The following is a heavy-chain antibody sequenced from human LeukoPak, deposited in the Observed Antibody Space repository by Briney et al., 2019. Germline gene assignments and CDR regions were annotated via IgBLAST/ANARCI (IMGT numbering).Heavy chain of an antibody. J-gene: IGHJ4*02. CDR1: GFTFTTYG. CDR2: ISGSGDST. CDR3: AKGPMGRIDY. Sequence: QSGGSPRLSCSASGFTFTTYGMNWVRQAPGKGLEWVSSISGSGDSTYYTDSVKGRFTISRENSKNTLYLRMNSLRAEDTAVFYCAKGPMGRIDYWGQGTLVTVSS. V-gene: IGHV3-23*01. D-gene: IGHD2-15*01.